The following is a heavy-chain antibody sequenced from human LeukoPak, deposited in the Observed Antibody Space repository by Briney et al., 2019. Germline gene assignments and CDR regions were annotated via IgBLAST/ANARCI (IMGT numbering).Heavy chain of an antibody. J-gene: IGHJ4*02. CDR1: GGFISSSNYN. Sequence: PSETLSLTCFVSGGFISSSNYNWDWIRQPPGKRLEWIGSIYYSGSTHYTSSLKSRVTISVDTSKNQISLKLSSVTAADTAVYYCARVLRGSSGWTPFDFWGQGTLVTVSS. CDR2: IYYSGST. V-gene: IGHV4-39*01. D-gene: IGHD6-19*01. CDR3: ARVLRGSSGWTPFDF.